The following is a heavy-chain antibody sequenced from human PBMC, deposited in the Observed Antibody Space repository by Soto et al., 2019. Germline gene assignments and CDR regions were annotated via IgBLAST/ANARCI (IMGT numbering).Heavy chain of an antibody. CDR1: GYTFTSYA. Sequence: QVQLVQSGAEVKKPGASVKVSCKASGYTFTSYAMHWVRQAPGQRLEWMGWINAGNGNTKYSQKFQGRVTITRDTSASTAYMELSSLRSEDTAVYYCARVIAAAGNRYFDYWCQGTLVTVSS. V-gene: IGHV1-3*01. CDR2: INAGNGNT. CDR3: ARVIAAAGNRYFDY. J-gene: IGHJ4*02. D-gene: IGHD6-13*01.